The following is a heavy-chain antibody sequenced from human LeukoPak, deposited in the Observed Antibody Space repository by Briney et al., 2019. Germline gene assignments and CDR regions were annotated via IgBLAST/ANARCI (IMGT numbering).Heavy chain of an antibody. CDR3: ARDLYCSGGSCYHGAEDFQH. CDR2: INPNSGGT. D-gene: IGHD2-15*01. Sequence: GASVKVSCKASGYTFTGYYMHWVRQAPGQGLEWMGRINPNSGGTNYAQKFQGRVTMTRDTSISTAYMELSRLRSDDTAVYYCARDLYCSGGSCYHGAEDFQHWGQGTLVTVSS. J-gene: IGHJ1*01. V-gene: IGHV1-2*06. CDR1: GYTFTGYY.